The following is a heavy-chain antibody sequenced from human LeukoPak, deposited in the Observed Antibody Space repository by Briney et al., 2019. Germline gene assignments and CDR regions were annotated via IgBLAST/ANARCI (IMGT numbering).Heavy chain of an antibody. J-gene: IGHJ4*02. Sequence: ASVKVSCKAPGYTFTSYYMHWVRQAPGQGLEWMGIINVSGGSTNYAQNFQGRVTMTRDTSTSTVYMELSSLRSEDTAVYYCARGPWDWNDPYFDYWGQGTLVTVSS. D-gene: IGHD1-1*01. V-gene: IGHV1-46*01. CDR2: INVSGGST. CDR1: GYTFTSYY. CDR3: ARGPWDWNDPYFDY.